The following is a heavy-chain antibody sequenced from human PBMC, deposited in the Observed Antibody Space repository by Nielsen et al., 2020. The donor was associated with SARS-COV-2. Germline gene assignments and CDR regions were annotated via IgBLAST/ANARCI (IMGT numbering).Heavy chain of an antibody. J-gene: IGHJ6*02. CDR2: ISGSGGST. CDR1: GFPFSSYA. V-gene: IGHV3-23*01. D-gene: IGHD3-16*01. CDR3: ARYVNGMDV. Sequence: SCAASGFPFSSYAMSWVRQAPGKGLEWVSAISGSGGSTYYADSVKGRFTISRDNSKNTLYLQMNSLRSEDTAVYYCARYVNGMDVWGRGTTVTVSS.